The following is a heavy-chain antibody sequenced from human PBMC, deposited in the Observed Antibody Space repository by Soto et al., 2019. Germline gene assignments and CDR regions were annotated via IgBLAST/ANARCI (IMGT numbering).Heavy chain of an antibody. D-gene: IGHD3-22*01. V-gene: IGHV4-30-4*01. CDR1: GGSISSGDYY. J-gene: IGHJ1*01. Sequence: QVQLQESGPGLVKPSQTLSLTCTVSGGSISSGDYYWSWIRQPPGKGLEWIGYIYYSGSTYYNPSPKSRVTISVDTSKNQFSLKLSSVTAADTAVYYCARDGPYHYDSSGYYYGYFQHWGQGTLVTVSS. CDR2: IYYSGST. CDR3: ARDGPYHYDSSGYYYGYFQH.